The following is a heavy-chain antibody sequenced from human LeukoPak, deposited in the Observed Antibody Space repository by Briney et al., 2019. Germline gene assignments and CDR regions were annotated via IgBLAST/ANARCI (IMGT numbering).Heavy chain of an antibody. CDR1: GFTFRSYG. CDR3: AKVLKSSAYCGGDCYSDAFDI. CDR2: ISYDGSNK. Sequence: PGGSLRLSCAASGFTFRSYGMHWVRQAPGKGLEWVAVISYDGSNKYYADSVKGRFTISRDYSKNTLYLQMNSLRAEDTAVYYCAKVLKSSAYCGGDCYSDAFDIWGQGTMVTVSS. J-gene: IGHJ3*02. D-gene: IGHD2-21*02. V-gene: IGHV3-30*18.